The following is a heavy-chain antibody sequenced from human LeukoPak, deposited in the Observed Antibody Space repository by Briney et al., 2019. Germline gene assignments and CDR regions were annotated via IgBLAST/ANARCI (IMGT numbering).Heavy chain of an antibody. J-gene: IGHJ4*02. Sequence: SETLSLTCAVYGGSFSGYYWSWIRQPPGKGLEWIGEINHSGSTNYNPSLKSRVTISVDTSKNQFSLKLSSVTAADTAVYYCARELAVTRNFDYWGQGTLVTVSS. CDR3: ARELAVTRNFDY. D-gene: IGHD4-17*01. CDR2: INHSGST. V-gene: IGHV4-34*01. CDR1: GGSFSGYY.